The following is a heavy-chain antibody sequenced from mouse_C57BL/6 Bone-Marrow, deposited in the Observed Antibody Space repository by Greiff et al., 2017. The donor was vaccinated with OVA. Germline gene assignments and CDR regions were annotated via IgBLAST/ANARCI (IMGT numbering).Heavy chain of an antibody. V-gene: IGHV1-59*01. CDR1: GYTFTSYW. CDR3: ARQGAWFAY. CDR2: IDPSDSYT. Sequence: QVQLQQPGAELVRPGTSVKLSCTASGYTFTSYWMPWVQQRPGQGLEWIGVIDPSDSYTNYHQKFKGKATLTVDTSTSTAYMQLSSLTSEDSAVYYCARQGAWFAYWGQGTLVTVSA. J-gene: IGHJ3*01.